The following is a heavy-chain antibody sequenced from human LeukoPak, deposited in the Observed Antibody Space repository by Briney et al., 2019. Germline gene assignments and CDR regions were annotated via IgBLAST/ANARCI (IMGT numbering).Heavy chain of an antibody. D-gene: IGHD2-21*01. CDR3: ARDTSSYSPYYYYGMDV. CDR2: ISAYNGNT. Sequence: ASVTVSCKASGYTFTSYGISWVRQAPGQGLEWMGWISAYNGNTNYAQKLQGRVTMTTDTSTSTAYMELRSLRSDDTAVYYCARDTSSYSPYYYYGMDVWGQGTTVTVSS. CDR1: GYTFTSYG. J-gene: IGHJ6*02. V-gene: IGHV1-18*01.